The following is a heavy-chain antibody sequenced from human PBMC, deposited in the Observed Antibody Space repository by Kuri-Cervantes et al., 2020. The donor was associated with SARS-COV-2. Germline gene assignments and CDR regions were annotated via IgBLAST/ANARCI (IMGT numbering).Heavy chain of an antibody. Sequence: GGSLRLSCAASGSTFSSYAMHWVRQAPGKGLEWVAVISYDGSNKYYADSVKGRFTISRDNSKNTLYLQMNSLRAEDTAVYYCARDLGRRIAVAGPSFDYWGQGTLVTVSS. CDR3: ARDLGRRIAVAGPSFDY. V-gene: IGHV3-30-3*01. D-gene: IGHD6-19*01. J-gene: IGHJ4*02. CDR1: GSTFSSYA. CDR2: ISYDGSNK.